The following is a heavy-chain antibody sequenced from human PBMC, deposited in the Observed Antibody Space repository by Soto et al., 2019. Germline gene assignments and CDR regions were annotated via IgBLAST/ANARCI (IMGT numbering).Heavy chain of an antibody. D-gene: IGHD3-3*01. CDR3: ARGSITIFGVAPFDP. J-gene: IGHJ5*02. CDR2: IYYSGST. CDR1: GGSISSYY. V-gene: IGHV4-59*01. Sequence: SETLSLTCTVSGGSISSYYWSWIRQPPGKGLEWIGYIYYSGSTNYNPSLKSRVTISVDTSKNQFSLKLSSVTAADTAVYYCARGSITIFGVAPFDPWGQGTLVTVSS.